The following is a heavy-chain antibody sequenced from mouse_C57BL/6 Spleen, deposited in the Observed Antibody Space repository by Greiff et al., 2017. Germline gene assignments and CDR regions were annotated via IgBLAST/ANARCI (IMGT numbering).Heavy chain of an antibody. J-gene: IGHJ2*01. CDR3: VGGGSSALGY. CDR1: GFSFNTYA. Sequence: EVTLVESGGGLVQPKGSLKLSCAASGFSFNTYAMNWVRQAPGQGLEWVARIRSKSNNYATNYAVSVKDRFTISRDDSESRLYLRMINLKTSDAAMCYCVGGGSSALGYWGQGTTLTVSS. V-gene: IGHV10-1*01. D-gene: IGHD3-2*02. CDR2: IRSKSNNYAT.